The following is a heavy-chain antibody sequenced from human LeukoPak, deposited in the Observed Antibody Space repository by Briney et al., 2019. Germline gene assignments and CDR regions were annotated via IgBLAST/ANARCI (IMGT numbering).Heavy chain of an antibody. J-gene: IGHJ5*02. Sequence: ASVKVSCKASGGTFSSYAISWVRQAPGQGLEWMGWINPNSGGTNYAQKFQGRVTMTRDTSISTAYMELSRLRSDDTAVYYCARDGYSGRLDPWGQGTLVTVSS. V-gene: IGHV1-2*02. D-gene: IGHD5-12*01. CDR1: GGTFSSYA. CDR3: ARDGYSGRLDP. CDR2: INPNSGGT.